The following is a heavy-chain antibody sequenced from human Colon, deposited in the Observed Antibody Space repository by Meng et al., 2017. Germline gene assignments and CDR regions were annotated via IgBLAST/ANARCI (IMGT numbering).Heavy chain of an antibody. Sequence: GESLKISCVTSGFTFSTSWMSWVRQAPGVGLEVVANIKQDGSEKSYVDSVRGRFTISRDNAKNSLYLQMNSLRAEDTAVYHCARDLFLSGLRLAFDYWGQGTPVTVSS. V-gene: IGHV3-7*01. D-gene: IGHD4-17*01. CDR2: IKQDGSEK. CDR1: GFTFSTSW. J-gene: IGHJ4*02. CDR3: ARDLFLSGLRLAFDY.